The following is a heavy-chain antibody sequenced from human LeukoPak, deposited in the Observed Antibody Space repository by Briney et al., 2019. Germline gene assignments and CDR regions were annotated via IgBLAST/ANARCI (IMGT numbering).Heavy chain of an antibody. V-gene: IGHV3-21*01. CDR1: GFTFSSYS. CDR3: ARVPSLISFDY. Sequence: GGSLRLSCAASGFTFSSYSMNGVRQAPGKGLEWVSSISSSSSYIYYADSVKGRFTISRDNAKNSLYLQMNSLRAEDTAVYYCARVPSLISFDYWGQGTLVTVSS. D-gene: IGHD2-15*01. J-gene: IGHJ4*02. CDR2: ISSSSSYI.